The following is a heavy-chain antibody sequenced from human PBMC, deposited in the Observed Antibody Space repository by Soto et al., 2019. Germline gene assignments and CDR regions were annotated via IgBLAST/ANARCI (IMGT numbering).Heavy chain of an antibody. CDR1: GGSLSDYF. D-gene: IGHD2-21*01. J-gene: IGHJ6*03. Sequence: QVQLQQWGAGLLKPSETLSLTCVVSGGSLSDYFWSWIRQPPGMALEWIGEINHLGSINYNPSLRSRVSMSVDTSKTQFPLKQNTVTGEQKATYYCARGGISHWAYFYYMDVWDRGTTVTVSS. CDR3: ARGGISHWAYFYYMDV. CDR2: INHLGSI. V-gene: IGHV4-34*01.